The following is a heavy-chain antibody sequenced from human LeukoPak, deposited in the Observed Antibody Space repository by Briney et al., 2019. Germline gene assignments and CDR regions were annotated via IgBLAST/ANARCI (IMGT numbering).Heavy chain of an antibody. D-gene: IGHD6-25*01. CDR2: VHLDGRT. CDR1: VGSVSSTNW. J-gene: IGHJ4*02. Sequence: SETLSLTCGVSVGSVSSTNWWTWIRQPPGKGLEWIGEVHLDGRTNFNPSLKSRLTMSVDLSENHVSLKLTSVTAARTAVYDSAREGGFYRPLDYSGQRTIVTVSS. V-gene: IGHV4-4*02. CDR3: AREGGFYRPLDY.